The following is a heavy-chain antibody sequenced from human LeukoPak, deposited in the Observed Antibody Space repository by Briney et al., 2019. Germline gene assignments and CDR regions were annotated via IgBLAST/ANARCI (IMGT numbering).Heavy chain of an antibody. D-gene: IGHD2/OR15-2a*01. J-gene: IGHJ4*02. CDR3: ARDSPISREGPFDY. CDR1: GFTFSSYA. V-gene: IGHV3-30-3*01. CDR2: ISCDGSNK. Sequence: AGGSLRLSCAASGFTFSSYAMHWVRQAPGKGLEWVAVISCDGSNKYYADSVKGRFTISRDNSKNTLYLQMNSLRAEDTAVYYCARDSPISREGPFDYWGQGTLVTVSS.